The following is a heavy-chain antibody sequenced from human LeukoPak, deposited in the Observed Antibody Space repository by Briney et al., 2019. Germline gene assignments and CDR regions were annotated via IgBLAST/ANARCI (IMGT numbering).Heavy chain of an antibody. CDR2: IYYSGST. Sequence: SETLSLTYTVSGGSISSYYWSWIRQPPGKGLEWIGYIYYSGSTNYNPSLKSRVTISVDTSKNQFSLKLSSVTAADTAVYYCAGTYYYDSSGYYHYSLWGQGTLVTVSS. D-gene: IGHD3-22*01. CDR1: GGSISSYY. CDR3: AGTYYYDSSGYYHYSL. V-gene: IGHV4-59*01. J-gene: IGHJ4*02.